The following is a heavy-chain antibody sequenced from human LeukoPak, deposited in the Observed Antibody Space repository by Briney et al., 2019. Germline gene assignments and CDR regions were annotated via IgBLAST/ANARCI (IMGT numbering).Heavy chain of an antibody. V-gene: IGHV4-59*01. Sequence: SETLSLTCIVSGGSISNYYWSWIRQPPGKGLEWIGYIYYSGSTNYNPSLKSRVTISVDTSKNQFSLKLRSVTAADTAVYYCARDRRDYYDSSGYQYYFDYWGQGTLVTVSS. CDR3: ARDRRDYYDSSGYQYYFDY. CDR1: GGSISNYY. D-gene: IGHD3-22*01. CDR2: IYYSGST. J-gene: IGHJ4*02.